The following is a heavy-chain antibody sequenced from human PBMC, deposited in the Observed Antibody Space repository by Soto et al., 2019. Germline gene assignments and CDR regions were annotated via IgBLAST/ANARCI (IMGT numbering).Heavy chain of an antibody. CDR3: AKDKDAARGPFAI. J-gene: IGHJ3*02. Sequence: VKVSCKASGGTFSSYAISWVRQAPGQGLEWMGVIIPIFGTANYAQKFQGRVTITADESTSTAYMELSSLRSEDTAVYYCAKDKDAARGPFAIWGQGTLVTVSS. CDR2: IIPIFGTA. V-gene: IGHV1-69*13. D-gene: IGHD3-10*01. CDR1: GGTFSSYA.